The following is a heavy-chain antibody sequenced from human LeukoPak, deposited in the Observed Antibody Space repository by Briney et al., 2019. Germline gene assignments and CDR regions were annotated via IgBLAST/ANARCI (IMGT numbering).Heavy chain of an antibody. D-gene: IGHD3-10*01. Sequence: PSETLSLTCTVPGGSISSYIWCWIRQPPGKGLEWMGYIYYSVSTNYNPSLKTRVTISVDTSKNQFSLKLSSVTAADTAVYYCARSFHTYYYGSGFYGMDVWGQGTTVTVSS. V-gene: IGHV4-59*01. J-gene: IGHJ6*02. CDR2: IYYSVST. CDR1: GGSISSYI. CDR3: ARSFHTYYYGSGFYGMDV.